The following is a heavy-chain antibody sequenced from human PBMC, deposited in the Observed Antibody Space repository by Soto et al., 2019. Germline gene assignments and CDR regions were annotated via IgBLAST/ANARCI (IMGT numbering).Heavy chain of an antibody. D-gene: IGHD1-26*01. J-gene: IGHJ4*02. CDR2: ISAHNGNT. CDR3: ASGRHGDY. V-gene: IGHV1-18*01. CDR1: GYTFTSYG. Sequence: QVHLVQSGAEVKKPGASVKVSCKGSGYTFTSYGITWVRQAPGQGLEWMGWISAHNGNTNYAQKLQGRVTVTRDTSTSTAYMGLRSLSSDVTALYCCASGRHGDYWGQGALVTVSS.